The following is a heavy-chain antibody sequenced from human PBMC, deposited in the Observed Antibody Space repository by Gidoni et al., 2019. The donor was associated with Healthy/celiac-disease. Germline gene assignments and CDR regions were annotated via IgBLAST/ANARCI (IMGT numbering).Heavy chain of an antibody. Sequence: QVQLVELGGGVVQPGRSLRLSCAASGFIFSSYGMHWVRQAPGKGLEWVAVIWYDGSNKYYADSVKGRFTISRDNSKNTLYLQMNSLRAEDTAVYYCAILRRGYSYGVDAFDIWGQGTMVTVSS. CDR1: GFIFSSYG. V-gene: IGHV3-33*01. CDR2: IWYDGSNK. J-gene: IGHJ3*02. CDR3: AILRRGYSYGVDAFDI. D-gene: IGHD5-18*01.